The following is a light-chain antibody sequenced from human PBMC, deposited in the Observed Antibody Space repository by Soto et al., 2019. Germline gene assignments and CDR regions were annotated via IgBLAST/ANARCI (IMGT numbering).Light chain of an antibody. Sequence: DIQMTQSPSSLSASIGDRITITCRASQSISTYLNWYQQKPGKAPSLLIYGASTLQSGVPSRFSGSGSATDFTLTISSLQPEDFATYYCQQTFITPPLTSGGGTKVEIK. CDR2: GAS. CDR3: QQTFITPPLT. V-gene: IGKV1-39*01. J-gene: IGKJ4*01. CDR1: QSISTY.